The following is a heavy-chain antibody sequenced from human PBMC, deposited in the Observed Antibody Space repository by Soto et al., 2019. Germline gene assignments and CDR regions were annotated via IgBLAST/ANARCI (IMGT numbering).Heavy chain of an antibody. D-gene: IGHD2-2*01. CDR1: GITFSNAW. V-gene: IGHV3-15*01. CDR2: IKSITGGGTT. J-gene: IGHJ6*02. CDR3: TTDSADIVVVPATFGMDV. Sequence: PGGSLRLSCAASGITFSNAWITWVRQAPGKGLEWVGRIKSITGGGTTDYAAPVKGRFTISRDDSKDTLYLQMNNLRTEDTAVYHCTTDSADIVVVPATFGMDVWGQGTTVTVSS.